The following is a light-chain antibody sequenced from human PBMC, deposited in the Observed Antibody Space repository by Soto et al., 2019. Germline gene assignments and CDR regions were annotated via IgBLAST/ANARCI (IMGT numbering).Light chain of an antibody. CDR3: QQSYSTPIT. Sequence: DIQMTQSPSSLPSSVGGRGTLPCPANQSISSYLNWYQQKPGKAPKLLIYAASSLQSGVPSRFSGSGSGTDFTLTISSLQPEDFATYYCQQSYSTPITFGQGTRLEIK. J-gene: IGKJ5*01. CDR1: QSISSY. V-gene: IGKV1-39*01. CDR2: AAS.